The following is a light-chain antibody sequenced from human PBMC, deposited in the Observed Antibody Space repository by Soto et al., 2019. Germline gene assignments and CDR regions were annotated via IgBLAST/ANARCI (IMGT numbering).Light chain of an antibody. CDR3: QQYYNTPLYT. CDR2: WAS. J-gene: IGKJ2*01. V-gene: IGKV4-1*01. CDR1: QSVLYSSNNKNY. Sequence: DIVMTQSPDSLAVSLGERATINCKSSQSVLYSSNNKNYLAWYQQKPGQPPKLLIYWASTRECGVPDRFSGSGSGTDFTLTISSLQAEDVAVYYCQQYYNTPLYTFGQGTKLEIK.